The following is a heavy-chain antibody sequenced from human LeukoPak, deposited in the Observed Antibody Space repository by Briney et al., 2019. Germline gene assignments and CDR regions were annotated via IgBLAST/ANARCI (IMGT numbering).Heavy chain of an antibody. CDR3: AKGPYYDFWSGYPSYFDH. CDR2: ISGSGGST. CDR1: GFTFSSYA. Sequence: PGGSLRLSCAASGFTFSSYAMSWVRQAPGKGREWVSAISGSGGSTYYADSVKDRFTISRDNPKNTLYLQMNSLRAEDTAVYYCAKGPYYDFWSGYPSYFDHWGQGTLVTVSS. J-gene: IGHJ4*02. V-gene: IGHV3-23*01. D-gene: IGHD3-3*01.